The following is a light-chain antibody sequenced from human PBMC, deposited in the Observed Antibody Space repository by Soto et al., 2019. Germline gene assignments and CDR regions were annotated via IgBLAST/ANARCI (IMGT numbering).Light chain of an antibody. CDR1: QSVLYSSHNKNY. Sequence: DIVMTQSPDSLDVSLGERATIHCKSSQSVLYSSHNKNYLAWYQQKPGQPPKLLIYWASTRESGVPDRFSGSGSGTDFTLTISSLQAEDVAVYYCQQYYSTPLTFGQGTKVDI. J-gene: IGKJ1*01. V-gene: IGKV4-1*01. CDR2: WAS. CDR3: QQYYSTPLT.